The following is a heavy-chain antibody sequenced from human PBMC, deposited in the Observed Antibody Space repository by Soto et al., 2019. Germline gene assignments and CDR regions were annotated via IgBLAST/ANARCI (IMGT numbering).Heavy chain of an antibody. CDR1: GFTLSSHG. Sequence: QVQLVESGGGVVQPGGSLRLSCAASGFTLSSHGMQWVRQAPGKGLEWVAVVSYDGGTKYYADSVKGRFTISRDNSKNTLYLQMNSLRAEDTAVYYCVKEFGVAGSSYESFFDDWGQGTLVTVSS. V-gene: IGHV3-30*18. D-gene: IGHD5-18*01. J-gene: IGHJ4*02. CDR2: VSYDGGTK. CDR3: VKEFGVAGSSYESFFDD.